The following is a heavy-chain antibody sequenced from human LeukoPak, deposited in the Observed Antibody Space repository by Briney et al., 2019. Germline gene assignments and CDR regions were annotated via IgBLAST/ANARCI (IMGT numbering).Heavy chain of an antibody. V-gene: IGHV4-59*12. D-gene: IGHD4-17*01. Sequence: PSETLSLTCTVSGGSISSYYWSWIRQPPGKGLEWIGYIYYSGSTNYNPPLKSRVTMSVDTSKNQFSLKLSSVTAADTAVYYCARGQVSYGDYETLDYWGQGTLVTVSS. CDR3: ARGQVSYGDYETLDY. CDR2: IYYSGST. CDR1: GGSISSYY. J-gene: IGHJ4*02.